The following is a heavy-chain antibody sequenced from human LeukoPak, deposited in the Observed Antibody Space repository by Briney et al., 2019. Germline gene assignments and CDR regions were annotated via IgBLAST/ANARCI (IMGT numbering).Heavy chain of an antibody. CDR2: ISGSGGST. J-gene: IGHJ3*02. D-gene: IGHD3-22*01. V-gene: IGHV3-23*01. Sequence: GGSLRLSCAASGFTFSSYAMSWVRQAPGKGLEWVSGISGSGGSTHYADSVKGRFTISRDSSKNTLYLQMNSLRAEDTAVYYCAKDLDYDSSGYLLGSNALDIWGQGTMVTVSP. CDR3: AKDLDYDSSGYLLGSNALDI. CDR1: GFTFSSYA.